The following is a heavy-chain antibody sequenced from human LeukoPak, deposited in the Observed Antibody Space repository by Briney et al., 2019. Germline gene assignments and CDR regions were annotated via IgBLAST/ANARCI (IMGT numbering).Heavy chain of an antibody. J-gene: IGHJ6*03. CDR1: GGSISSYY. CDR2: IYYSGST. V-gene: IGHV4-59*01. D-gene: IGHD4-23*01. Sequence: SETLSLTCTVSGGSISSYYWSWIRQPPGKGLEWIGYIYYSGSTNYNPSLKSRVTISVDTSKNQFSLKLSSVTAADTAVYYCARAVEYNYCYYYYMDVWGKGTTVTVSS. CDR3: ARAVEYNYCYYYYMDV.